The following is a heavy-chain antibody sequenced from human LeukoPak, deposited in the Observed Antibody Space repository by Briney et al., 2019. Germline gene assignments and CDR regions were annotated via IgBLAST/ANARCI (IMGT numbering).Heavy chain of an antibody. J-gene: IGHJ4*02. CDR3: ATDGRDYGDFLPFVY. D-gene: IGHD4-17*01. Sequence: ASVKVSCKVSGYTLTELSMHWVRQAPGKGLEWMGGFDPEDGETIYAQKFQGRVTMTEDTSTDTAYMELSSLRSEDTAVYYCATDGRDYGDFLPFVYWGQGTLVTVSS. V-gene: IGHV1-24*01. CDR1: GYTLTELS. CDR2: FDPEDGET.